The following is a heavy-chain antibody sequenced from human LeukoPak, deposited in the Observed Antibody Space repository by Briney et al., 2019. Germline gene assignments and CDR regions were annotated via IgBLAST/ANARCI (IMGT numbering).Heavy chain of an antibody. Sequence: SVKVSCKASGGTFSSYAISWVRQAPGQGLEWMGRIIPILGIANYAQKFQGRVTITADKSTSTAYMELSSLRSEDTAVYYCARASYGSGSYYNVSPYHWGQGTLVTVSS. CDR3: ARASYGSGSYYNVSPYH. CDR2: IIPILGIA. J-gene: IGHJ5*02. CDR1: GGTFSSYA. V-gene: IGHV1-69*04. D-gene: IGHD3-10*01.